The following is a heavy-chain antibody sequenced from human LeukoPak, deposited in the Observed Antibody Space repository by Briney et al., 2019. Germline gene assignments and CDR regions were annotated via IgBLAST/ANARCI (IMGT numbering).Heavy chain of an antibody. Sequence: GGSLRLSCAASGFSFINACMSWVRQAPGKELEWVGRITSKIDGGTTDYAATVKGSFTISRDDSKDTLYLQMGSLATEETVEYYCSSLRGISSQDVQHWGQGTLVTVSS. CDR1: GFSFINAC. J-gene: IGHJ1*01. D-gene: IGHD6-13*01. V-gene: IGHV3-15*01. CDR3: SSLRGISSQDVQH. CDR2: ITSKIDGGTT.